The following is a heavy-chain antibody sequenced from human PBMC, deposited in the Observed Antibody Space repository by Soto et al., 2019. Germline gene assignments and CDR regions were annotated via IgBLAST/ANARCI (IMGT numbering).Heavy chain of an antibody. CDR2: ISYDGSNK. J-gene: IGHJ4*02. CDR3: AKGGSSTSCCTFDY. D-gene: IGHD2-2*01. Sequence: GGSLRLSCAASGFTFSSYGMHWVRQAPGKGLEWVAVISYDGSNKYYADSVKGRFTISRGNSKNTLYLQMNSLRAEDTAVYYCAKGGSSTSCCTFDYWGQGTLVTVSS. V-gene: IGHV3-30*18. CDR1: GFTFSSYG.